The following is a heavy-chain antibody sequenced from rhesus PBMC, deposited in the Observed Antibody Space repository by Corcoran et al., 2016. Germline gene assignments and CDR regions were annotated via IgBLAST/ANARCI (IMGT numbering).Heavy chain of an antibody. CDR1: GYCISRGYY. J-gene: IGHJ4*01. CDR2: STYRGST. Sequence: QVQLQESGPGLVKPSETLALTCAVSGYCISRGYYWSWIRQTPGKGLEWIGDSTYRGSTSENPCLKSRVTTAGDTSKNQFSLKLSAVTAAYTAVDYWARTNYNIWTGYYDYWGQGVLVTVSS. CDR3: ARTNYNIWTGYYDY. D-gene: IGHD3-3*01. V-gene: IGHV4-122*02.